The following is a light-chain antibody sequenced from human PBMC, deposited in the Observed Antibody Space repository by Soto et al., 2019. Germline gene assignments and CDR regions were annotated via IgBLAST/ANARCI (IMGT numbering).Light chain of an antibody. CDR2: EVF. J-gene: IGLJ2*01. Sequence: QSVLTQPASVSGSPGQSITISCTATSSDVGDYKYVSWYQQYTGKAPKLIIYEVFNRPSGVSNRFSGSKSGYTASLIISGLQAEDEADYYCSSYTSGSTLVFGGGTKLTVL. V-gene: IGLV2-14*01. CDR1: SSDVGDYKY. CDR3: SSYTSGSTLV.